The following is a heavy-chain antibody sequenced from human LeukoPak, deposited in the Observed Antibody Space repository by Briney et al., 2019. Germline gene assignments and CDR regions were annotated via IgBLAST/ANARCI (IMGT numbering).Heavy chain of an antibody. D-gene: IGHD3-10*01. CDR3: AKVGEPYGSGSYYVDY. V-gene: IGHV3-23*01. CDR1: GLTFNNYA. Sequence: GGSLRLSCAVSGLTFNNYAMSWVRQAPGKGLEWVSAISGRGGSTYYADSVKGRFTISRDNSKNTLYLQMNTLRAEDTAVYYCAKVGEPYGSGSYYVDYWGQGTLVTVSS. CDR2: ISGRGGST. J-gene: IGHJ4*02.